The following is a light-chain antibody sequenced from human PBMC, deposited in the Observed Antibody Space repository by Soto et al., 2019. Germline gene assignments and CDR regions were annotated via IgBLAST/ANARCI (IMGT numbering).Light chain of an antibody. Sequence: DIQMTQSPSSLSVSVGDRVTITCKASQSINRWLAWYQQKPGKAPKLLIYKASTLESGVPSRFSGGGIGTEFSLSISSLEPDDFATYYCQQYSTYPYIFGQGTKVDIK. CDR3: QQYSTYPYI. CDR1: QSINRW. CDR2: KAS. J-gene: IGKJ2*01. V-gene: IGKV1-5*03.